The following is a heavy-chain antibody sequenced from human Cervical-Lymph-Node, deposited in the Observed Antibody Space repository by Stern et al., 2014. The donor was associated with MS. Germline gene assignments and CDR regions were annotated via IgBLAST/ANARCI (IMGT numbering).Heavy chain of an antibody. D-gene: IGHD1-1*01. V-gene: IGHV4-59*11. CDR3: ARQTGNADWFDP. CDR1: GGSIRRHS. J-gene: IGHJ5*02. CDR2: VYYGGSA. Sequence: LLESGPGLVKPSEPLSLSCSVSGGSIRRHSWNWLRQPPRTGLESIGSVYYGGSANRKSSLKSRVTISRDTSRNQLLLNLTSVTAADTAVYYCARQTGNADWFDPWGRGTPVTVSS.